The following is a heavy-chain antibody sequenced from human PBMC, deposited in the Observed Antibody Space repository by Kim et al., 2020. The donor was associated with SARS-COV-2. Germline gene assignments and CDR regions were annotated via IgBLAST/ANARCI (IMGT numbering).Heavy chain of an antibody. Sequence: GGSLRLSCAASGFTFSSYSMNWVRQAPGKGLEWVSSISSSSSYIYYADSVKGRFTISRDNAKNSLYLQMNSLRAEDTAVYYCARDSSDFDWKYGMDVWGQGTTVTVSS. CDR1: GFTFSSYS. D-gene: IGHD3-9*01. J-gene: IGHJ6*02. CDR3: ARDSSDFDWKYGMDV. V-gene: IGHV3-21*01. CDR2: ISSSSSYI.